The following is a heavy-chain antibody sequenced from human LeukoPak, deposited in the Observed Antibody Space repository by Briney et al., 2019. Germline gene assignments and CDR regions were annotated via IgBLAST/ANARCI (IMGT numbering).Heavy chain of an antibody. Sequence: GGSLRLSCAASGFTFSSYAMSWVRQAPGKGLEWVSAISGSGGSTYYADSVKGRFTISRDNSKNTLYLQMNSLRAEDTAVYYCAKDRLRGGWTTPYHFDYWGQGTLVTVSS. CDR1: GFTFSSYA. CDR3: AKDRLRGGWTTPYHFDY. J-gene: IGHJ4*02. V-gene: IGHV3-23*01. CDR2: ISGSGGST. D-gene: IGHD6-19*01.